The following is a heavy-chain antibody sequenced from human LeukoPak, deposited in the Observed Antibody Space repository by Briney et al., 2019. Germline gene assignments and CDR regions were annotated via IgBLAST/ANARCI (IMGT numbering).Heavy chain of an antibody. Sequence: GGSLRLSCAASGFTFSNAWMSWVRQAPGKGLEWVGRIKSKTEGGTTDYGAPVKGRFSISRDDSKNTAYLQMNSLKTEDTAFYYCTTGNFGPYWGQGTLVTVSS. D-gene: IGHD3-10*01. CDR2: IKSKTEGGTT. J-gene: IGHJ4*02. CDR1: GFTFSNAW. CDR3: TTGNFGPY. V-gene: IGHV3-15*07.